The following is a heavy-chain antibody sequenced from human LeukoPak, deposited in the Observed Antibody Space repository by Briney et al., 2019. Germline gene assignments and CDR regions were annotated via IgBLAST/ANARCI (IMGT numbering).Heavy chain of an antibody. CDR3: ARFGSRIGTGASFGFES. CDR1: GDSIYNSDYY. V-gene: IGHV4-39*07. D-gene: IGHD3-10*01. Sequence: PSETLSLTCTVSGDSIYNSDYYWGWIRRPPGKGLEWIGSISYGGSSYYNPSLESRVTISIAPSKSQFSLNLRFVTAADTAVYYCARFGSRIGTGASFGFESWGQGTLVLVSS. J-gene: IGHJ4*02. CDR2: ISYGGSS.